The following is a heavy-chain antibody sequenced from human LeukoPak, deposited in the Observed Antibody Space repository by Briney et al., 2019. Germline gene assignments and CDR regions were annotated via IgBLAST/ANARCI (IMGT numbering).Heavy chain of an antibody. CDR3: AREPIAEARYGVDV. Sequence: GGSLRLSCAASGFTFSSYAMHWVRQAPGKGLEWVAVISYDGSNKYYADSVKGRFTISRDNSKNTLYLQMNSLRAEDTAVYYCAREPIAEARYGVDVWGQGTTVTVSS. CDR2: ISYDGSNK. V-gene: IGHV3-30-3*01. D-gene: IGHD2/OR15-2a*01. J-gene: IGHJ6*02. CDR1: GFTFSSYA.